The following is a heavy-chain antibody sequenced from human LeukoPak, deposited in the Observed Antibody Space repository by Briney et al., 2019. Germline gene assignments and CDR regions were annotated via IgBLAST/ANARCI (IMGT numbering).Heavy chain of an antibody. V-gene: IGHV1-18*01. CDR2: ISAYNGNT. D-gene: IGHD6-13*01. CDR1: GYTFTSYG. Sequence: ASVKVSCKASGYTFTSYGISWVRQAPGQGLEWMGWISAYNGNTNYAQKLLGRVTMTTDTSTSTAYMELRSLRSDDTAVYYCAIGKAAARTGYYYYYMDVWGKWTTVTVSS. CDR3: AIGKAAARTGYYYYYMDV. J-gene: IGHJ6*03.